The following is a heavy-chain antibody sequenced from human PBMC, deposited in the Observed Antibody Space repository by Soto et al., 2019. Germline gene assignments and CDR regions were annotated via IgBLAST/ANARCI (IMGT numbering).Heavy chain of an antibody. J-gene: IGHJ4*02. CDR3: ATTRGLAVGGSFDY. CDR1: GGSITRRSSY. V-gene: IGHV4-39*01. D-gene: IGHD3-10*01. CDR2: FYDGNT. Sequence: LSLTCIVSGGSITRRSSYWAWIRQPPGKGLEWVGTFYDGNTYHNPSLRSRITIAVDTSKNQFSLKLNSVAAADTAFYYCATTRGLAVGGSFDYWGQGMLVTSPQ.